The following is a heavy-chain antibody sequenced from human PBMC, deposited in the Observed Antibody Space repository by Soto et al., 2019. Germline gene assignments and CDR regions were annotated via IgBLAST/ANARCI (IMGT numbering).Heavy chain of an antibody. Sequence: GGSLRLSCAASGFTFSSYWMSWVRQAQGKGLEWVANIKQDGSEKYYVDSVKGRFTISRDNAKNSLYLQMNSLRAEDTAVYYCARDNWNYGYYYGMDVWGQGTTVTVSS. V-gene: IGHV3-7*01. CDR3: ARDNWNYGYYYGMDV. CDR1: GFTFSSYW. J-gene: IGHJ6*02. CDR2: IKQDGSEK. D-gene: IGHD1-7*01.